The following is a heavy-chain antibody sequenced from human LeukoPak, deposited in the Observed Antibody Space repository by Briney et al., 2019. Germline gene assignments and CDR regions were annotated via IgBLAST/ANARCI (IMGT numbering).Heavy chain of an antibody. CDR2: IYTSGRN. CDR1: GGSISSDISY. V-gene: IGHV4-61*02. D-gene: IGHD5-24*01. J-gene: IGHJ3*02. Sequence: PSQTLSLTCTVSGGSISSDISYWNWLRQPAGTGLEWIGRIYTSGRNNYHPSLKSRVTISVDTSNNQFSLKLSSVTAADTAVYYCARGLGMATKEAFDIWGQGTMVTVSS. CDR3: ARGLGMATKEAFDI.